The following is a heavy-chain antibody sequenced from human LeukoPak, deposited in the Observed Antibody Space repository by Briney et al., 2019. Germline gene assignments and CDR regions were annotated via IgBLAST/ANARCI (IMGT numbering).Heavy chain of an antibody. CDR3: ARGLYYGGNSAAPSPDY. CDR2: INPSGGST. V-gene: IGHV1-46*01. J-gene: IGHJ4*02. CDR1: GYTFTSYY. Sequence: AASVKVSCKASGYTFTSYYMHWVRQAPGQGLEWMGIINPSGGSTSYAQKLQGRVTMTRDTSTSTVYMELSSLRSEDTAVYYCARGLYYGGNSAAPSPDYWGQGTLVTVSS. D-gene: IGHD4-17*01.